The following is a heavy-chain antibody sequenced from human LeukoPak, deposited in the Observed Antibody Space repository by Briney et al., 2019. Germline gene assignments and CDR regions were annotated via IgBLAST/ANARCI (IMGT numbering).Heavy chain of an antibody. CDR3: ARIYSYGRQGTLFDY. J-gene: IGHJ4*02. D-gene: IGHD5-18*01. Sequence: ASVKVSCKASGYTFTSYGISWVRQAPGQGLEWMGWISAYNGNTNYAQKLQGRVTMTTDTSTSTAYMELRSLRSDDTAVYYCARIYSYGRQGTLFDYWGQGTLVTVSS. CDR2: ISAYNGNT. CDR1: GYTFTSYG. V-gene: IGHV1-18*01.